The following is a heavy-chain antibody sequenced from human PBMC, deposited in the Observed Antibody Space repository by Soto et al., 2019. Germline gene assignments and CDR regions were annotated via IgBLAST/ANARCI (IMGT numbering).Heavy chain of an antibody. CDR1: GGSISSYY. CDR2: IYYSGST. J-gene: IGHJ5*02. Sequence: SETLSLTCTVSGGSISSYYWSWIRQPPGKGLEWIGYIYYSGSTNYNPSLKSRVTISVDTSKNQFSLKLSSVTAADTAVYYCARDHYDFWSGYPPRNWFDPWGQGTLVTVSS. V-gene: IGHV4-59*01. D-gene: IGHD3-3*01. CDR3: ARDHYDFWSGYPPRNWFDP.